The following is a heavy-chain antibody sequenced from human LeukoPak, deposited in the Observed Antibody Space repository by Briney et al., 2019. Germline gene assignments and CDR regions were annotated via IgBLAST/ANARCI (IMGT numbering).Heavy chain of an antibody. CDR2: ISSSSSYI. J-gene: IGHJ3*02. CDR1: GFTFSSYS. D-gene: IGHD2-15*01. V-gene: IGHV3-21*01. CDR3: ARDGEYCSGGSCPRVGYAFDI. Sequence: GGSLRLSCAASGFTFSSYSMNWVRQAPGKGLEWVSSISSSSSYIYYADSVKGRFTISRDNAKNSLYLQVNSLRAEDTAVYYCARDGEYCSGGSCPRVGYAFDIWGQGTMVTVSS.